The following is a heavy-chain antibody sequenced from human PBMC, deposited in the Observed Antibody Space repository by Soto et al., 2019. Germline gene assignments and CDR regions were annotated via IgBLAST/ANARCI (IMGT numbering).Heavy chain of an antibody. CDR1: GFTFSSYW. Sequence: EVHLVESGGGLVPPGGSLRLSCAASGFTFSSYWMSWVRQAPGKGLEWVANIKEDGSERNYVDSVKGRFTISRDNAKKSLYLQMNSLRAEDTAVYYCARDWQWAVHDYWGQGTLVTVSS. CDR2: IKEDGSER. D-gene: IGHD6-19*01. V-gene: IGHV3-7*03. J-gene: IGHJ4*02. CDR3: ARDWQWAVHDY.